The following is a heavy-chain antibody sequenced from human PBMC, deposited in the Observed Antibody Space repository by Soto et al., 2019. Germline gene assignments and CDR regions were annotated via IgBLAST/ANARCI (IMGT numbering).Heavy chain of an antibody. V-gene: IGHV5-51*01. Sequence: GESLKISCKGSGYSFTSYWIGWVRQMPGKSLEWMGIIYPGDSDTRYSPSFQGQVTISADKSISTAYLQWSSLKASDTAMYYCARIPYYYGSGSYYPILGYYYYYGMDVWGQGTTVTVSS. CDR3: ARIPYYYGSGSYYPILGYYYYYGMDV. CDR1: GYSFTSYW. D-gene: IGHD3-10*01. J-gene: IGHJ6*02. CDR2: IYPGDSDT.